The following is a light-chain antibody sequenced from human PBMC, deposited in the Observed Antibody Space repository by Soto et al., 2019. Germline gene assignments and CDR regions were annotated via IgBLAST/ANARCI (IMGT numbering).Light chain of an antibody. CDR2: EVS. V-gene: IGLV2-8*01. Sequence: QSVLTQPPSASGSPGQSVTISCTGTSSDVAGYNYVSWYQQHPGNAPKLMIYEVSKRPSGVPDRFSGSKSGNTASLTVSGLQAEDEADYYCSSYAGSNNVLFGGGTQLTVL. CDR3: SSYAGSNNVL. J-gene: IGLJ2*01. CDR1: SSDVAGYNY.